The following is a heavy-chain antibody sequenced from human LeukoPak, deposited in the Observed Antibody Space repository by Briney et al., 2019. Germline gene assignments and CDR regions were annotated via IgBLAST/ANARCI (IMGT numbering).Heavy chain of an antibody. CDR1: GDSVSSGNYY. CDR2: MSNSGHT. CDR3: ARVSVAGTGPDS. Sequence: SETLSLTCTVSGDSVSSGNYYWSWIRQPPGKGLEWIGFMSNSGHTDSTPSLKSRVTISVDTSKNQFSLNLNSVTAADTAVYYCARVSVAGTGPDSWGQGTLDTVSS. V-gene: IGHV4-61*01. J-gene: IGHJ4*02. D-gene: IGHD6-13*01.